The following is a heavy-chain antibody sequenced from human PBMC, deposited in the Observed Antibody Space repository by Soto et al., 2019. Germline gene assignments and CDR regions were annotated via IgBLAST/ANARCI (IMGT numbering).Heavy chain of an antibody. CDR2: ISAYSGNT. CDR3: ARDRGVRGVRSLPIDY. V-gene: IGHV1-18*04. Sequence: ASVKVSCKASGYTFTSYGISWVRQAPGQGLEWVGWISAYSGNTNYAQKLQGRVTMTTDTSTSTAYMELRSLRSDDTAVYYCARDRGVRGVRSLPIDYWGQGTLVTVSS. CDR1: GYTFTSYG. J-gene: IGHJ4*02. D-gene: IGHD3-10*01.